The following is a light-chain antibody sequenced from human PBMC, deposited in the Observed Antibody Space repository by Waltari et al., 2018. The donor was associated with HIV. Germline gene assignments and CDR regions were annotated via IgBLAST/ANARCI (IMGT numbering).Light chain of an antibody. CDR1: QTVRRY. Sequence: EIVLTQSPATLSLSPGEKATLSCRASQTVRRYLAWYQQKPGQAPRLLIYDASNRATGIPARFSGSGSGTDFTLTISSLEPEDFATYYCQQRSSWPLLTFGGGTKVEIK. CDR2: DAS. J-gene: IGKJ4*01. V-gene: IGKV3-11*01. CDR3: QQRSSWPLLT.